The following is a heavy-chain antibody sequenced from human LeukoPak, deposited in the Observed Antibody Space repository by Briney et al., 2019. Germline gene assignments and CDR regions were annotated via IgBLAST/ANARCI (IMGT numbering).Heavy chain of an antibody. CDR3: ARLEPRGSYYGWAYYSDY. CDR2: IYYSGST. V-gene: IGHV4-39*01. CDR1: GGSISSSSYY. J-gene: IGHJ4*02. D-gene: IGHD1-26*01. Sequence: SETLSLTCTVSGGSISSSSYYWGWIRQPPGKGLEWIGSIYYSGSTYYNPSLKSRVTISVDTSKNQFSLKLSSVTAADTAVYYCARLEPRGSYYGWAYYSDYWGQGTLVTVSS.